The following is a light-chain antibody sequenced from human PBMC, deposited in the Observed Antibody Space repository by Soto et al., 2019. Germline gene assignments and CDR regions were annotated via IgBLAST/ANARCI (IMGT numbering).Light chain of an antibody. Sequence: DIQMTQSPSSLSASVGDRVTITCRASQSISSYLNWYQQKPGKAPKLLIYAASSLQSGVPLRFSGSGSGTDFTLTISSLQPEDFATYYCQQCYSTPPSFGQGTKLEIK. V-gene: IGKV1-39*01. CDR1: QSISSY. CDR3: QQCYSTPPS. CDR2: AAS. J-gene: IGKJ2*01.